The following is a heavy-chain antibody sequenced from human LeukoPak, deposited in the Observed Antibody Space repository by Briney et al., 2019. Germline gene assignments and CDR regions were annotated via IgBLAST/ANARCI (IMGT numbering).Heavy chain of an antibody. D-gene: IGHD3-9*01. CDR2: IYSGGST. Sequence: GGSLRLSCAASGFTVSSNYMSWVRQAPGKGLEWVSVIYSGGSTYYADSVKGRFTISGDNSKNTLYLQMNSLRAEDTAVYYCAHTKYDILTGYYHYYFDYWGQGTLVTVSS. CDR1: GFTVSSNY. CDR3: AHTKYDILTGYYHYYFDY. J-gene: IGHJ4*02. V-gene: IGHV3-53*01.